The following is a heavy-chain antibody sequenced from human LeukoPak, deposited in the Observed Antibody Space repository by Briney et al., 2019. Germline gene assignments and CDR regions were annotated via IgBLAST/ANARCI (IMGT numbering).Heavy chain of an antibody. D-gene: IGHD6-13*01. CDR2: IYTSGRT. J-gene: IGHJ4*02. CDR3: ARDVGPYSSSWYGFGY. CDR1: GGSISSYY. Sequence: SETLSLTCTVSGGSISSYYWSWIRQPAGKGREWIGRIYTSGRTNYNPSLKSRGTMSVDTSKNQFSLKMSSVTAADTAVYYCARDVGPYSSSWYGFGYWGQGTLVTVSS. V-gene: IGHV4-4*07.